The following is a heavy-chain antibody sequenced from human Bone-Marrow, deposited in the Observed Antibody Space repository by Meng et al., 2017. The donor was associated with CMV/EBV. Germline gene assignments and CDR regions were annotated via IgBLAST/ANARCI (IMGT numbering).Heavy chain of an antibody. CDR2: ISAYNGNT. D-gene: IGHD3-3*01. V-gene: IGHV1-18*01. CDR3: ARDSWYDFWSGYYRYYYGMDV. CDR1: GYTFTSYG. J-gene: IGHJ6*02. Sequence: ASVKVSCKASGYTFTSYGISWVRQAPGQGLEWMGWISAYNGNTNYAQKLQGRVTMTTDTSTSTAYMELRSLRSDDTAVYYCARDSWYDFWSGYYRYYYGMDVWGQGTMVTVSS.